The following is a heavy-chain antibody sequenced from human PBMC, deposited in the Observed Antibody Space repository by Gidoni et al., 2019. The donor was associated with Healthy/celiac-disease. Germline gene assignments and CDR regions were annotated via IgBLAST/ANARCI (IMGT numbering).Heavy chain of an antibody. V-gene: IGHV4-34*01. CDR3: ARGGSIYDYVWGSYRYTDYFDY. CDR1: GGSFSGYY. D-gene: IGHD3-16*02. J-gene: IGHJ4*02. Sequence: VQLQQWGAGLLKPSETLSLTCAVYGGSFSGYYWSWIRQPPGKGLEWIGEINHSGSTNYNPSLKSRVTISVDTSKNQFSLKLSSVTAADTAVYYCARGGSIYDYVWGSYRYTDYFDYWGQGTLVTVSS. CDR2: INHSGST.